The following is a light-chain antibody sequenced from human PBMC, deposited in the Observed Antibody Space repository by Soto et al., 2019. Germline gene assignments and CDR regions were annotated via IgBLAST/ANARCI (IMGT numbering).Light chain of an antibody. CDR3: SSYTSGSTLYV. V-gene: IGLV2-14*01. J-gene: IGLJ1*01. CDR2: ASS. CDR1: SSDVGGYNY. Sequence: QSVLTQPASVSGSPGQPITISCTGTSSDVGGYNYVSWYQHHPGKAPRLMIYASSNRPSGVSHRFSGSRSGNTASLTISGLQAEDEADYYCSSYTSGSTLYVFGTGTKVTVL.